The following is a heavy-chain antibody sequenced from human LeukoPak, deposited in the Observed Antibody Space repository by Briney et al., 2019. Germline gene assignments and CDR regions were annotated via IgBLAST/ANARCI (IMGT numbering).Heavy chain of an antibody. V-gene: IGHV3-30*02. D-gene: IGHD1-26*01. CDR1: GFTFSSYG. CDR3: AKDRGGYQYYFDY. J-gene: IGHJ4*02. CDR2: IAYDGSNK. Sequence: GGSLRLSCAASGFTFSSYGMHWVRQAPGKGLEWVTFIAYDGSNKWYADSVMGRFTISRDRSKNTLYLQMNSLRPEDTAVYYCAKDRGGYQYYFDYWGQGTLVTVSS.